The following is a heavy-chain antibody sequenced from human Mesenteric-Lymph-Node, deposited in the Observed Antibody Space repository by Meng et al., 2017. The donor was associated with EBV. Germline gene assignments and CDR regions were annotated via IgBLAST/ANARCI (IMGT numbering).Heavy chain of an antibody. V-gene: IGHV4-34*11. CDR3: ARDTSGGYNWFDP. CDR2: IYYSGTT. CDR1: GGSLSGAN. J-gene: IGHJ5*02. D-gene: IGHD3-10*01. Sequence: HVQLPQWGAGLLKTSETLPLTCRVNGGSLSGANWNWIRQPPGKGLEWIGYIYYSGTTNYNPSLKSRVTISVDTSKNQFSLRLNSLTAADTAVYYCARDTSGGYNWFDPWGQGTLVTVSS.